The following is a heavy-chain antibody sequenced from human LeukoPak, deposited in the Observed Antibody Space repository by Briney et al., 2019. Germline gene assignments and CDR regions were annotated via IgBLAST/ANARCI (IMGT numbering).Heavy chain of an antibody. Sequence: SETLSLTCTVSGGSVSSGSYYWRWIRQPPGKGLEWIGYIYYSGSTNYNPSLKSRVTISVDTSKNQFSLKLSSVTAADTAVYYCARGYDFWSGYYNGFDPWGQGTLVTVSS. CDR1: GGSVSSGSYY. J-gene: IGHJ5*02. V-gene: IGHV4-61*01. D-gene: IGHD3-3*01. CDR2: IYYSGST. CDR3: ARGYDFWSGYYNGFDP.